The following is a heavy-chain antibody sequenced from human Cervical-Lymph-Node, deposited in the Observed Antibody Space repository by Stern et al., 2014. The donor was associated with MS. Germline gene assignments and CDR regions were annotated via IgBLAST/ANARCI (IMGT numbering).Heavy chain of an antibody. CDR3: GGRDAWFDP. Sequence: VQLLESGAEVKKPGSSVNVSCKASGGTFSSYAISWVRQGPGQGLEWMGGVIPTLGTVNYAPKFQGRVTFIADKLTATAYMELNSVRSGDTAVYYCGGRDAWFDPWGPGTLVIVSS. CDR2: VIPTLGTV. J-gene: IGHJ5*02. CDR1: GGTFSSYA. V-gene: IGHV1-69*06.